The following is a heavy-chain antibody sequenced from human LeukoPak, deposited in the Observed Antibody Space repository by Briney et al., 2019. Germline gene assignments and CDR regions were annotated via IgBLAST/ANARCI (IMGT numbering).Heavy chain of an antibody. CDR1: GFTFSSYS. J-gene: IGHJ4*02. CDR3: ARDGLVWFGELYYFDY. D-gene: IGHD3-10*01. Sequence: GGSLRLSCAASGFTFSSYSMNWVRQAPGKGLEWVSSISSSSSYIYYADSVKGRFTISRDNAKNSLYLQMNSLRAEDMAVYYCARDGLVWFGELYYFDYWGQGTLVTVSS. CDR2: ISSSSSYI. V-gene: IGHV3-21*01.